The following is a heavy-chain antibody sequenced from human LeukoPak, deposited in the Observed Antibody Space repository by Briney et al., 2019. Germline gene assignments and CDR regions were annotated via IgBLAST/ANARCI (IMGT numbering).Heavy chain of an antibody. V-gene: IGHV1-2*02. CDR1: GYTFTGYY. CDR3: ARDYCSGGSCYLIYYYYYGMDV. CDR2: NNPNSGGT. Sequence: ASVKVSCKASGYTFTGYYMHWVRQAPGQGLEWMGWNNPNSGGTNYAQKFQGRVTMTRDTSISTAYMELSRLRSDDTAVYYCARDYCSGGSCYLIYYYYYGMDVWGQGTTVTVSS. J-gene: IGHJ6*02. D-gene: IGHD2-15*01.